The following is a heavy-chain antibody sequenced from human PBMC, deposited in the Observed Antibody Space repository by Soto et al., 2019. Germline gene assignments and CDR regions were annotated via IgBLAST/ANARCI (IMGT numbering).Heavy chain of an antibody. D-gene: IGHD3-9*01. CDR3: ARQEYDILTGYRNTPFAY. V-gene: IGHV5-51*01. CDR1: GYSFTSYW. J-gene: IGHJ4*02. Sequence: PGESLKISCKGSGYSFTSYWIGWVRQMPGKGLEWMGIIYPGDSDTRYSPSFQGQVTISADKSISTAYLQWSSLKASDTAMYYCARQEYDILTGYRNTPFAYWGQGTLVTVS. CDR2: IYPGDSDT.